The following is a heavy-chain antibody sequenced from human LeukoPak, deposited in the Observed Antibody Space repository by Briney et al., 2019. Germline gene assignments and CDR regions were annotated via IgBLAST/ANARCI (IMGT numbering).Heavy chain of an antibody. CDR2: IYYSGNT. D-gene: IGHD4-17*01. CDR1: GGSISSYY. CDR3: ARGVDGDSSFDY. Sequence: SETLSLTCTVSGGSISSYYWSWIRQPPGKGLEWIGYIYYSGNTNYNPSLKSRVTISVDTSRDQFSLKLNSVTAADTAVYYCARGVDGDSSFDYWGQGTLVTVSS. V-gene: IGHV4-59*01. J-gene: IGHJ4*02.